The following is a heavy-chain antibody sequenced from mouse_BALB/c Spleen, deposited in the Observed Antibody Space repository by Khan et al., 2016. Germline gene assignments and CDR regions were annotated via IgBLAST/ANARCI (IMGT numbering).Heavy chain of an antibody. Sequence: QIQLVQSGPELKKPGETVKISCKASGYTFTNYGVHWVKQAPGKGLKWMGWINTNTGAPTYAEEFKGRFAFSLETSASTAFLQIDNLKNEDTATYFCAKWYGNSALDYWGQGTSVTVSS. CDR3: AKWYGNSALDY. CDR2: INTNTGAP. J-gene: IGHJ4*01. CDR1: GYTFTNYG. V-gene: IGHV9-3*02. D-gene: IGHD2-10*02.